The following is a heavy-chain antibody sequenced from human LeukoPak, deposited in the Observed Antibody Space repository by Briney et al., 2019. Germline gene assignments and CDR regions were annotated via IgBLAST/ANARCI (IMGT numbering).Heavy chain of an antibody. CDR3: ARAAAAKSYYYYYMDV. V-gene: IGHV3-7*01. D-gene: IGHD2-2*01. J-gene: IGHJ6*03. CDR2: IKQDGSEK. CDR1: GFTFSSYW. Sequence: PGGSLRLSCAASGFTFSSYWMSWVRQAPGKGLEWVANIKQDGSEKYYVDSVKGRFTISRDNAKNSLYLQMNSLRAEDTAVYYCARAAAAKSYYYYYMDVWGKGTTVTVSS.